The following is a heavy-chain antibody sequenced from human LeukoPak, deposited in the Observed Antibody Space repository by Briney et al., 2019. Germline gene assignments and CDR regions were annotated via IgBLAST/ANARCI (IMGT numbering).Heavy chain of an antibody. D-gene: IGHD6-25*01. CDR3: ARDLGYHFDC. Sequence: SETLSLTCTVSGGSISSYYWSWIRQPPGKGLEWIGYMYYSGSTNYNPSLKSRVTISIDTSKNQFSLKLSSVTAADTAVYYCARDLGYHFDCWGQGTLVTVSS. CDR1: GGSISSYY. V-gene: IGHV4-59*01. J-gene: IGHJ4*02. CDR2: MYYSGST.